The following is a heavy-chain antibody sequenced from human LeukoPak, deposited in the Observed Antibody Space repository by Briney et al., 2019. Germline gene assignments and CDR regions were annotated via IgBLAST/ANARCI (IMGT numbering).Heavy chain of an antibody. CDR2: IIPIFGTA. J-gene: IGHJ4*02. CDR1: GGTFSSYA. CDR3: AREETTVIYFDY. D-gene: IGHD4-17*01. Sequence: ASVKVSCKASGGTFSSYAISWVRQAPGQGLEWMGGIIPIFGTANYAQKFQGRVTITADESTSTAYMELSSLRSEDTAVYYCAREETTVIYFDYWGQGTLVTVSS. V-gene: IGHV1-69*13.